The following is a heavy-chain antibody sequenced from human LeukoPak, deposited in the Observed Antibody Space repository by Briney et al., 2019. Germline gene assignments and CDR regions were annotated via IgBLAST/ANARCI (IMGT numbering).Heavy chain of an antibody. CDR3: ARSHDYGDYVEYFQH. D-gene: IGHD4-17*01. Sequence: PSQTLSLTCTVSGGSISSGDYYWSWIRQPPGKGLEWIGYIYYTGSTYYNPSLKSRVTISVDTSKNQFSLKLSSVTAADTAVYYCARSHDYGDYVEYFQHWGQGTLVTVSS. J-gene: IGHJ1*01. CDR2: IYYTGST. CDR1: GGSISSGDYY. V-gene: IGHV4-30-4*08.